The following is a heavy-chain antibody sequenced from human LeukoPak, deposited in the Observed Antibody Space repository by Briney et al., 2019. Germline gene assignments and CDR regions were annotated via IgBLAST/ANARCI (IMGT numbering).Heavy chain of an antibody. D-gene: IGHD5-12*01. CDR3: ATPYDSGEGFDY. CDR1: GGSISSSSYY. CDR2: IYYSGST. Sequence: SETLSLTCTVSGGSISSSSYYWGWIRQPPGKGLEWIGSIYYSGSTYYNPSLKSRVTISVDTSKNQFSLKLSSVTAADTAVYYCATPYDSGEGFDYWGQGTLVTVSS. V-gene: IGHV4-39*07. J-gene: IGHJ4*02.